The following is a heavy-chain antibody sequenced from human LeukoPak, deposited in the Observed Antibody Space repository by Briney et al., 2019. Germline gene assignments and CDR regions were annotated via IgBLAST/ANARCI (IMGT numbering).Heavy chain of an antibody. J-gene: IGHJ4*02. CDR2: ISGDSRYI. CDR1: GFTFFTYS. D-gene: IGHD4-17*01. V-gene: IGHV3-21*06. Sequence: PGESLRLSCAASGFTFFTYSMNWVRQAPGKGLEWVSSISGDSRYIYYADSMKGRFTISRDNAKNSVFLQMNSLRAEDTAVYYCARGHTAVTRHFDFWGQGTLVTVSS. CDR3: ARGHTAVTRHFDF.